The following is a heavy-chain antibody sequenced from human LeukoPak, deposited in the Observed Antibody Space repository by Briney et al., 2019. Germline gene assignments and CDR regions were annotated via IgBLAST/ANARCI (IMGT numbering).Heavy chain of an antibody. CDR1: GGSFSHYY. CDR2: INHSGST. D-gene: IGHD5-12*01. V-gene: IGHV4-34*01. J-gene: IGHJ5*02. CDR3: ARGELIRVATISNWFDP. Sequence: SETLSLTCAVSGGSFSHYYWTWIRQSPGKGLEWIGEINHSGSTNYNPSLKSRVTISVDTSKNQFSLKLSSVTAADTAVYYCARGELIRVATISNWFDPWGQGTLVTVSS.